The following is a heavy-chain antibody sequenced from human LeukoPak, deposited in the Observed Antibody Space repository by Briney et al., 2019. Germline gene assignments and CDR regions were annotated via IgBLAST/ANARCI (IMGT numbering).Heavy chain of an antibody. CDR3: TTTTVTTWLNAFDI. J-gene: IGHJ3*02. Sequence: GGSLRLSCAASGFTFSNAWMSWVRQAPGKGLEWVGRIESETDGGTTHYAAPVKGRFIISRDDSKNTLYLQMNSLKTEDTAVYYCTTTTVTTWLNAFDIWGQGTMVTVSS. V-gene: IGHV3-15*04. CDR1: GFTFSNAW. CDR2: IESETDGGTT. D-gene: IGHD4-17*01.